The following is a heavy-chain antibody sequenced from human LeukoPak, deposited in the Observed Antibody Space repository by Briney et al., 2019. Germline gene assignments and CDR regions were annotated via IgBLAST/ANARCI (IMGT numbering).Heavy chain of an antibody. CDR2: ISAYNGNT. CDR1: GYTFTSYG. D-gene: IGHD3-16*02. J-gene: IGHJ5*02. CDR3: ARDNSVGDIAWWFDP. Sequence: ASVKVSCKASGYTFTSYGISWVRQAPGQGLEWMGWISAYNGNTNYAQKFQGRVIMTIDTSTSTDYMELSSLRSEDTAVYYCARDNSVGDIAWWFDPWGQGTLVTVSS. V-gene: IGHV1-18*01.